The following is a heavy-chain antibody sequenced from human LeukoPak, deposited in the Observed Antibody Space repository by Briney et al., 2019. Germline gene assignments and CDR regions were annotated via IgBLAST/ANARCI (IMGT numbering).Heavy chain of an antibody. CDR1: GGSISSGDYY. CDR2: IYYSGST. Sequence: SETLSVTCTVSGGSISSGDYYWRWIRQPPGKGLEWIGYIYYSGSTYYNPSLKSRVTISVDTSKNQFSLKLSSVTAADTAVYYCARTYYYDSSGYLFDIWGQGTMVTVSS. CDR3: ARTYYYDSSGYLFDI. J-gene: IGHJ3*02. V-gene: IGHV4-30-4*01. D-gene: IGHD3-22*01.